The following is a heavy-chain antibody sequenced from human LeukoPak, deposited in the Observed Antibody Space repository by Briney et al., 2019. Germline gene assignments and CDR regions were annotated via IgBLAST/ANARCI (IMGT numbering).Heavy chain of an antibody. CDR1: GFTVSSNY. CDR3: ARGGGYRPYDY. CDR2: IYSGGST. J-gene: IGHJ4*02. V-gene: IGHV3-53*01. Sequence: PGGSLRLSCAASGFTVSSNYMSWVRQAPGQGREWGSVIYSGGSTYYAPSVKGRFTISRDNSKNTLYLQMNSLRAEDTAVYYCARGGGYRPYDYWGQGTLVTVSS. D-gene: IGHD5-12*01.